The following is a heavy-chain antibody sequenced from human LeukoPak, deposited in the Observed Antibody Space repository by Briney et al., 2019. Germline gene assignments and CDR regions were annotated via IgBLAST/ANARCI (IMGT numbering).Heavy chain of an antibody. J-gene: IGHJ6*02. V-gene: IGHV3-23*01. D-gene: IGHD4-23*01. CDR3: ATVVAKEHYYYHGMEL. CDR2: ISGSGGST. Sequence: GGSLRLSCAASGFTFSSYAMSWVRQAPGKGLEWVSAISGSGGSTYYADSVKGRFTISRDNSKNTLYLQMNSLRAEDTAVYYRATVVAKEHYYYHGMELWGQGTKGNGS. CDR1: GFTFSSYA.